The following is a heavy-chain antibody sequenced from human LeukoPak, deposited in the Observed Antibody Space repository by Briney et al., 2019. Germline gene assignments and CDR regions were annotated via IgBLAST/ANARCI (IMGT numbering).Heavy chain of an antibody. CDR2: ISGDGGST. D-gene: IGHD6-13*01. CDR1: GFSFNTYA. J-gene: IGHJ4*02. CDR3: TLGSLYSSSWYGDY. Sequence: GGSLRLSCAASGFSFNTYAMTWDRQAPGKGLEWVSAISGDGGSTYYAVSVKGRFTIPRDNSKNTLYLQMNGLRAEDTAVYYCTLGSLYSSSWYGDYWGQGTLVTVSS. V-gene: IGHV3-23*01.